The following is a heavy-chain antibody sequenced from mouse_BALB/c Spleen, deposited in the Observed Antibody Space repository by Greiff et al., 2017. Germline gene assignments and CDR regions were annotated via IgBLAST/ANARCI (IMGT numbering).Heavy chain of an antibody. V-gene: IGHV2-6-4*01. Sequence: VKLVESGPGLVAPSQSLSITCTVSGFSLSRYSVHWVRQPPGKGLEWLGMIWGGGSTDYNSALKSRLSISKDNSKRQVFLKMNSLQNDDTAMYYSARNNDYDEDYAMDYWGQGTSVTVSS. CDR3: ARNNDYDEDYAMDY. D-gene: IGHD2-4*01. J-gene: IGHJ4*01. CDR2: IWGGGST. CDR1: GFSLSRYS.